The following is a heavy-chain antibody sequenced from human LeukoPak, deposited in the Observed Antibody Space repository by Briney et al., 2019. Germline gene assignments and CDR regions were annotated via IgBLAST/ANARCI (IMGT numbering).Heavy chain of an antibody. J-gene: IGHJ4*02. Sequence: PGGSLRLSCAASGFTFSDHWLQWVRQAPGKGLEWVANIKQDGSEKYYVHSVKGRFTISRDNAKNSLYLEMNNLRAEDTAVYYCARRYFDYWGQGTLVTVSS. CDR3: ARRYFDY. V-gene: IGHV3-7*03. CDR1: GFTFSDHW. CDR2: IKQDGSEK.